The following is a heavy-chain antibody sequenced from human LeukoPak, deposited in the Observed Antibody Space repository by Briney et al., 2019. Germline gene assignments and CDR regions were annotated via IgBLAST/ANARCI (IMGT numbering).Heavy chain of an antibody. CDR1: GYTLTELS. D-gene: IGHD6-13*01. CDR2: INPKTGAA. Sequence: VSVKVSCKVSGYTLTELSMHWVRQAPGKGLEWMGWINPKTGAADYAQQFRGRITMTRDTSINTDYMEMKRVTSDDTAVYYCARGAEAETSPLDYWGQGTLVTVSS. CDR3: ARGAEAETSPLDY. V-gene: IGHV1-2*02. J-gene: IGHJ4*02.